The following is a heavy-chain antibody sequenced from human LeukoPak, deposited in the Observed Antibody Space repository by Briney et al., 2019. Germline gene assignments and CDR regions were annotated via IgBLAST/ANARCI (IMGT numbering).Heavy chain of an antibody. D-gene: IGHD4-17*01. CDR2: INHSGST. CDR3: ARHPAYGDYLSDAFDI. Sequence: PSETLSLTCAVYGGSFSGYYWSWIRQPPGKGLEWIGEINHSGSTNYNPSLKSRVTISVDTSKNQFSLKLSSVTAADTAVYYCARHPAYGDYLSDAFDIRGQGTMVTVSS. J-gene: IGHJ3*02. CDR1: GGSFSGYY. V-gene: IGHV4-34*01.